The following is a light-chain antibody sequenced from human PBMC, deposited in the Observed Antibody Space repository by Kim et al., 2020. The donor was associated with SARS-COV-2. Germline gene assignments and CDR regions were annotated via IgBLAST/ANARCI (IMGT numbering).Light chain of an antibody. J-gene: IGLJ2*01. CDR2: SNN. CDR3: AAWDDSLNGPV. CDR1: SSNIGSNT. V-gene: IGLV1-44*01. Sequence: ELTQPPSASGTPGQRVTISCSGSSSNIGSNTVNWYQQLPGTAPKLLIYSNNQRPSGVPDRVSGSKSGTSASLAISGLQSEDEADYYCAAWDDSLNGPVFGGGTKLTVL.